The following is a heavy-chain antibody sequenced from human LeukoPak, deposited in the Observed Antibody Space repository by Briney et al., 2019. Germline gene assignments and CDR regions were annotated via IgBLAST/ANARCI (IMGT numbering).Heavy chain of an antibody. CDR1: GFTFSSYG. Sequence: GGSLRLSCGASGFTFSSYGMHWVRQAPDKGLEWVAFIRYDVSNKNYADSVKGRFTISRDNSKNTLYLQMNSLRAEDTAVYYCAKVYEYGDNDWFDSWGQGTLVTVSS. CDR3: AKVYEYGDNDWFDS. D-gene: IGHD4-17*01. CDR2: IRYDVSNK. J-gene: IGHJ5*01. V-gene: IGHV3-30*02.